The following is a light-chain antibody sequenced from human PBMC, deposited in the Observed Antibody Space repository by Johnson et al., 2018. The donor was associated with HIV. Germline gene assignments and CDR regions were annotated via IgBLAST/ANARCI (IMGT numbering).Light chain of an antibody. CDR1: SSNIGNNY. CDR2: DNN. J-gene: IGLJ1*01. CDR3: GTWDSSLSPGGV. Sequence: QSLLTQSPSVSAAPGQKVTISCSGSSSNIGNNYVSWYQQLPGTAPKLLIYDNNKRPSGIPDRFSGSKSGTSATLGITGLQTGDEADYYCGTWDSSLSPGGVFGTGTKVTV. V-gene: IGLV1-51*01.